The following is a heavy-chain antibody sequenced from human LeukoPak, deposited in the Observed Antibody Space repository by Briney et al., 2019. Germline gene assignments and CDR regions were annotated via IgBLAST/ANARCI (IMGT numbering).Heavy chain of an antibody. CDR1: GGSFSGYY. D-gene: IGHD1-26*01. CDR2: INHSGST. CDR3: ARVLSGSYSFFDY. V-gene: IGHV4-34*01. Sequence: SETLSLTCAVYGGSFSGYYWSWIRQPPGKGLEWIGEINHSGSTNYNPSLKSRVTISVDTSKNQFSLKLSSVTAADTAVYYCARVLSGSYSFFDYWGQGTLVTVSS. J-gene: IGHJ4*02.